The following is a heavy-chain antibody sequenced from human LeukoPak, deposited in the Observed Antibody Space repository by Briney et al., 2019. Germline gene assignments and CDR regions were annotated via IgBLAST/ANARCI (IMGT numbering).Heavy chain of an antibody. J-gene: IGHJ4*02. V-gene: IGHV1-69*04. CDR2: IIPILGAP. Sequence: SVKVSCKTSGGTFSNYALSWVRQAPGQGLEWMGRIIPILGAPNYAQKFQGRVTITADKSTSTAYMEPSSLRSEDTAVYYCARGTYSGSYFDYWGQGTLVTVSS. CDR3: ARGTYSGSYFDY. CDR1: GGTFSNYA. D-gene: IGHD1-26*01.